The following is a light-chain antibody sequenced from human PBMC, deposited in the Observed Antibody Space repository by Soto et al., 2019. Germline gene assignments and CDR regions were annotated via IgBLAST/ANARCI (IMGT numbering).Light chain of an antibody. CDR1: SSNIGATYD. J-gene: IGLJ1*01. CDR2: GNY. Sequence: QSVLTQPPSVSGAPGQRVTISCTWSSSNIGATYDVHWYQHLPGTAPKLLIYGNYNRPSGVPDRFSGSKSGASASLAITGLQAEDEADYYCQSYDSSLSEYVFGTGTKVTVL. CDR3: QSYDSSLSEYV. V-gene: IGLV1-40*01.